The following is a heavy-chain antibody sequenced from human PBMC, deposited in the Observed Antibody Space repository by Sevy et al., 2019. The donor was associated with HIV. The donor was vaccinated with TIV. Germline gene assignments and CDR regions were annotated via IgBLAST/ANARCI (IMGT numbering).Heavy chain of an antibody. J-gene: IGHJ3*02. Sequence: GGSLRLSCAASGFTFSSYAMHWVRQAPGKGLEWVAVISYDGSNKYYADSVKGRFTISRDNSKNTLYLQMNSLRAEDTAVYYCARDGWGLLGGSGAFDIWGQGTMVTVSS. CDR2: ISYDGSNK. D-gene: IGHD1-26*01. CDR3: ARDGWGLLGGSGAFDI. CDR1: GFTFSSYA. V-gene: IGHV3-30-3*01.